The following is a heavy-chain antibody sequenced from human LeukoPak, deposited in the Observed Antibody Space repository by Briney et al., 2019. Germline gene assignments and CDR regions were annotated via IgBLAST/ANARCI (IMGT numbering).Heavy chain of an antibody. D-gene: IGHD2-21*02. J-gene: IGHJ4*02. CDR1: DGSFSGYY. CDR2: INHSGST. Sequence: SETLSLTCAVYDGSFSGYYWSWIRQPPGKGLEWIGEINHSGSTNYNPSLKSRVTISVDTSKNQFSLKLSSVTAADTAVYYCARGGWYCGGDCSNPIDYWGQGTLVTVSS. CDR3: ARGGWYCGGDCSNPIDY. V-gene: IGHV4-34*01.